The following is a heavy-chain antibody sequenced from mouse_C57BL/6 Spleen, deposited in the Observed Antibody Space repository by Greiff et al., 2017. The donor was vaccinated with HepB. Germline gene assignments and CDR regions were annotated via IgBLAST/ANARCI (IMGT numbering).Heavy chain of an antibody. D-gene: IGHD4-1*01. CDR3: AREGELGLAMDY. CDR1: GYTFTSYW. J-gene: IGHJ4*01. V-gene: IGHV1-53*01. Sequence: QVQLKQPGTELVKPGASVKLSCKASGYTFTSYWMHWVKQRPGQGLEWIGNINPSNGGTNYNEKFKSKATLTVDKSSSTDYMQLSSLTSEDSAVYYGAREGELGLAMDYWGQGTSVTVSS. CDR2: INPSNGGT.